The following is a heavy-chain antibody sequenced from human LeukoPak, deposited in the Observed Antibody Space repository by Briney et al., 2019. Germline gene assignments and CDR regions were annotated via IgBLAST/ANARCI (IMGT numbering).Heavy chain of an antibody. CDR1: GFTFSTYY. CDR3: TTDLMFGELLQPIDY. Sequence: GGSLRLSCAASGFTFSTYYMNWVRQAPGKGLEWVSSITTSSSYIYYADSVKGRFTISRDNAKNSLYLQMNSLKTEDTAVYYCTTDLMFGELLQPIDYWGQGTLVTVSS. D-gene: IGHD3-10*02. V-gene: IGHV3-21*03. J-gene: IGHJ4*02. CDR2: ITTSSSYI.